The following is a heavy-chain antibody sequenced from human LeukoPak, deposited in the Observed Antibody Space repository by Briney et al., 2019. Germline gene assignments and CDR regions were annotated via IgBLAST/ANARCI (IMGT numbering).Heavy chain of an antibody. D-gene: IGHD3-9*01. CDR3: ARGRYFDWTHRPQFDH. Sequence: GGSLRLSCAASRFTFSTYGMHWVRQAPGKGLEWVALIRYDGSNKYYADSVKGRFTISRDNSKKTLYLQMNSLRTEDTALYYCARGRYFDWTHRPQFDHWGQGTLVTVSS. CDR1: RFTFSTYG. J-gene: IGHJ4*02. CDR2: IRYDGSNK. V-gene: IGHV3-30*02.